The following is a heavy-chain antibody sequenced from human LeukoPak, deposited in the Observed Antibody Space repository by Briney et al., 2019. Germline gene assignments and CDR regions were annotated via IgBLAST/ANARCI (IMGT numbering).Heavy chain of an antibody. V-gene: IGHV5-51*01. CDR2: IYPGDSDT. J-gene: IGHJ4*02. CDR1: GYSFTSYW. CDR3: ARQGGAYGGYVSYFDY. D-gene: IGHD5-12*01. Sequence: GESLKISCKGSGYSFTSYWIGWVRQMPGKGLEWMWIIYPGDSDTRYSPSFQGQVTISADKSISTAYLQWSSLKASDTAMYYCARQGGAYGGYVSYFDYWGQGTPVTVSS.